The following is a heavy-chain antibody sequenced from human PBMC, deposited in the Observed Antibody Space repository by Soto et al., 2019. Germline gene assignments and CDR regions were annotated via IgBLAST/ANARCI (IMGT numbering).Heavy chain of an antibody. D-gene: IGHD3-10*01. J-gene: IGHJ5*02. V-gene: IGHV4-31*03. CDR1: GGSISSGGYY. CDR3: ARGGVGTLKRGGWWFDP. Sequence: QVQLQESGPGLVKPSQTLSLTCTVSGGSISSGGYYWSWIRQHPGKGLEWIGYIYYSGSTYYNPSLKSRVTISVDTSKNQFSPKLSSVTAADTAVYYCARGGVGTLKRGGWWFDPWGQGTLVTVSS. CDR2: IYYSGST.